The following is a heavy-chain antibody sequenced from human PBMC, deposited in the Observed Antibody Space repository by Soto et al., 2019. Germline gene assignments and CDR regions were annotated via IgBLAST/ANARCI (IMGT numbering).Heavy chain of an antibody. J-gene: IGHJ1*01. CDR3: ARDLSYYDSSGGAEYFQH. V-gene: IGHV1-69*13. D-gene: IGHD3-22*01. CDR1: GGTFSSYA. Sequence: SVKVSCKASGGTFSSYAISWVRQAPGRGLEWMGGIIPIFGTANYAQKFQGRVTITADESTSTAYMELSSLRSEDTAVYYCARDLSYYDSSGGAEYFQHWGQGTLVTVSS. CDR2: IIPIFGTA.